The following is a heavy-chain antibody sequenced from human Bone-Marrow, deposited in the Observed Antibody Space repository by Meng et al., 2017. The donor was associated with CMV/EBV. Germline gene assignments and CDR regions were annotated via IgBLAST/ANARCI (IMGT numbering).Heavy chain of an antibody. CDR2: ISSSSSYI. CDR1: GFTFSSYS. V-gene: IGHV3-21*01. D-gene: IGHD2-2*01. J-gene: IGHJ5*02. Sequence: GGSLRLSCAASGFTFSSYSMNWVRQAPGKGLEWVSSISSSSSYIYYADSVKGRFTISRDNAKNSLYLQMNSLRAEDTAVYYCARVVWCSSTSCYGRSYNWFDPWGQGTLVTVSS. CDR3: ARVVWCSSTSCYGRSYNWFDP.